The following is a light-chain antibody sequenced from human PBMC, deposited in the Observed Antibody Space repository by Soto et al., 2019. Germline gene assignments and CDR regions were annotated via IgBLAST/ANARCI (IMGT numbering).Light chain of an antibody. Sequence: EIVLTQSPGTLSLSPGERATLSCRASQSVTSNSLAWYQQKPGQAPRLLIYGASSRATGIPDRFSGSGSGTDFTLTISRLEPADFAVYYCQQYGSSPSYTFGQGTKLEI. V-gene: IGKV3-20*01. J-gene: IGKJ2*01. CDR1: QSVTSNS. CDR3: QQYGSSPSYT. CDR2: GAS.